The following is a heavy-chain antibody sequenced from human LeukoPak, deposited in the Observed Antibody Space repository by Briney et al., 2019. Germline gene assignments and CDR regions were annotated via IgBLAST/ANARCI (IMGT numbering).Heavy chain of an antibody. CDR3: SYSGSYYDLYYFDY. CDR1: GYSFTSYW. Sequence: GESLKISCKGSGYSFTSYWISWERQMPGKGLEWMGRIDPSDSYTNYSPSSQGHVTISADKSISTAYLQWSSLKASDTAMYYCSYSGSYYDLYYFDYWGQGTLVTVSS. CDR2: IDPSDSYT. J-gene: IGHJ4*02. V-gene: IGHV5-10-1*01. D-gene: IGHD3-10*01.